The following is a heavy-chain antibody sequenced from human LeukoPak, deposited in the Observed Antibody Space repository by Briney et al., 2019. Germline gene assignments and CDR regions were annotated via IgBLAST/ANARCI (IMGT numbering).Heavy chain of an antibody. D-gene: IGHD5-24*01. CDR3: ARSRATSPGLFDY. Sequence: PGGSLRLSCAASGFTFSSYSMNWVRQAPGKGLEWVSYISSSSSTIYYADSVKGRFTISRDNAKNSLYLQMNSLRAEDTAVYYCARSRATSPGLFDYWGQGTLVTVSS. V-gene: IGHV3-48*04. J-gene: IGHJ4*02. CDR2: ISSSSSTI. CDR1: GFTFSSYS.